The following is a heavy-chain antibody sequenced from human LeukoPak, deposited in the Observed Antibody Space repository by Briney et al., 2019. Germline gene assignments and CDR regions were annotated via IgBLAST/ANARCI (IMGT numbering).Heavy chain of an antibody. CDR3: ARVYGYDAPVDY. V-gene: IGHV4-61*01. D-gene: IGHD5-12*01. CDR1: GGSVSSGSYY. J-gene: IGHJ4*02. Sequence: NPSETLSLTCTVSGGSVSSGSYYWSWIRQPPGKGLEWIGYIYYGGITNYNPSLKSRVTISVDTSKNQFSLKLNSVTAADTAVYYCARVYGYDAPVDYWGQGTLVTVSS. CDR2: IYYGGIT.